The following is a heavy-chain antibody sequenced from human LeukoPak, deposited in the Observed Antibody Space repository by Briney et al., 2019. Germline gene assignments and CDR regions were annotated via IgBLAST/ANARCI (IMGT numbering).Heavy chain of an antibody. CDR3: ARGDTETIHLDY. D-gene: IGHD5-18*01. CDR1: GFTFSNYE. J-gene: IGHJ4*02. V-gene: IGHV3-48*03. Sequence: GGSLRLSCAVSGFTFSNYEMNWVRQAPGKGLEWVSYISSSGSTTFYADSVKGRFTISRDNAKKSLYLQMNSLRADETALYYCARGDTETIHLDYWGQGSLVTVSS. CDR2: ISSSGSTT.